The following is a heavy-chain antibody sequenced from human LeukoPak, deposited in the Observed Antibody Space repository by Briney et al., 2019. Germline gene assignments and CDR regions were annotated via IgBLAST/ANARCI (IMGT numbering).Heavy chain of an antibody. V-gene: IGHV3-30-3*01. CDR1: GFTFSSYA. CDR3: ARASLTIAAAGTSRFDY. J-gene: IGHJ4*02. CDR2: ISYDGSNK. Sequence: GGSLRLSCAASGFTFSSYAMHWVRQAPGKGLEWVAVISYDGSNKYYADSVKGRFTISRDNSKNTLYLQMNSLRAEDTAVYYCARASLTIAAAGTSRFDYWGQGTLVTVSS. D-gene: IGHD6-13*01.